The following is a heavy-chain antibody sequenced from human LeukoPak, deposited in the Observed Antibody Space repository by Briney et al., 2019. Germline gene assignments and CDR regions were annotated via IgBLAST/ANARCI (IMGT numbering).Heavy chain of an antibody. CDR1: GASISTSY. CDR2: IHYSGDI. CDR3: ARVGCSGGSCYPDY. V-gene: IGHV4-59*01. J-gene: IGHJ4*02. D-gene: IGHD2-15*01. Sequence: PSEALSLTCTVSGASISTSYWYWIRQPPGKGLEWIGYIHYSGDINYNPSLKSQVTISAYTSKNQLSLKLSSVTAADTAVYYCARVGCSGGSCYPDYWGQGTLVTVSS.